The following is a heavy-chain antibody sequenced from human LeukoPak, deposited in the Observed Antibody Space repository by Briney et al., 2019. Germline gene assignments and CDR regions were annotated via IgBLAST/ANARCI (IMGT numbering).Heavy chain of an antibody. J-gene: IGHJ4*02. D-gene: IGHD5-24*01. CDR3: ARDGDVDRGWLQSPTFDY. V-gene: IGHV3-30-3*01. Sequence: PGGSLRLSCAASGFTFSSYAMHWVRQAPGKGLEWVAVISYDGSNKYYADSVKGRFTISRDNAKNSLYLQMNSLRAEDTAVYYCARDGDVDRGWLQSPTFDYWGQGTLVTVSS. CDR2: ISYDGSNK. CDR1: GFTFSSYA.